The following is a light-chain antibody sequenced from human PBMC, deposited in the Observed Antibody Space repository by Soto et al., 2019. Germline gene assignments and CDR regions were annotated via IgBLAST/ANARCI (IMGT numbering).Light chain of an antibody. V-gene: IGKV3-15*01. Sequence: EIVMTQSPATLSVSPGERTTLSCTASQSVSSNLAWYQQKPGQTPRLLIYDTSTRATGIPARFSGGGSGTEFTLNISSLQSEDFAVYYCQQYSDWPFSFGGENKVESK. J-gene: IGKJ4*01. CDR1: QSVSSN. CDR3: QQYSDWPFS. CDR2: DTS.